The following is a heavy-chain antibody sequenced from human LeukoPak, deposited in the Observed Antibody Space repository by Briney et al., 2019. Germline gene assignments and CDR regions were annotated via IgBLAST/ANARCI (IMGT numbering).Heavy chain of an antibody. D-gene: IGHD3-22*01. Sequence: GASVKVSCKASGYTFTGYYMHWVRQAPGQGLEWMGWINPNSGGTNYAQKFQGRVTMTRDTSISTAYMELSRLRSDDTAVYYRASPAIFYDSSGYYSWGQGTLVTVSS. CDR1: GYTFTGYY. V-gene: IGHV1-2*02. CDR2: INPNSGGT. J-gene: IGHJ4*02. CDR3: ASPAIFYDSSGYYS.